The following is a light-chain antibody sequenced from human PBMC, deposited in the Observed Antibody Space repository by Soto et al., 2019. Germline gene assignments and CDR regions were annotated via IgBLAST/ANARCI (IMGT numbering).Light chain of an antibody. CDR3: SSHTSSSAVV. J-gene: IGLJ2*01. CDR2: DVT. V-gene: IGLV2-14*03. CDR1: SSDVGGYDY. Sequence: QSVLTQPASVSGSPGQSSTISCTGTSSDVGGYDYVSWYQRHPGKAPRLMIYDVTNRPSGVSDRFSGSKSGNTASLTISGLQTEDEADYYCSSHTSSSAVVFGGGTKVTVL.